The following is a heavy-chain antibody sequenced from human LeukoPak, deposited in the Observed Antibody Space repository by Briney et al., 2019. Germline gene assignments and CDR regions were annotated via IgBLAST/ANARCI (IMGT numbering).Heavy chain of an antibody. CDR3: ARAIRGSYGYHYFDY. Sequence: NPSETLSLTCTVSGGSTSSYYWSWIRQPPGKGLEWIGYIYYSGSTNYNPSLKSRVTISVDTSKNQFSLKLSSVTAADTAVYYCARAIRGSYGYHYFDYWGQGTLVTVSS. D-gene: IGHD5-18*01. CDR1: GGSTSSYY. CDR2: IYYSGST. J-gene: IGHJ4*02. V-gene: IGHV4-59*01.